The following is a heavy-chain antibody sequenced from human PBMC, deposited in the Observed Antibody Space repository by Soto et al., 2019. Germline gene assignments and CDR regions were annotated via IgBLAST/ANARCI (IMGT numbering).Heavy chain of an antibody. CDR1: GGSISSSSYY. J-gene: IGHJ5*02. V-gene: IGHV4-39*01. CDR3: ARRQSSPWFDP. CDR2: IFYSGST. D-gene: IGHD2-15*01. Sequence: QLQLQESGTGLVKPSETLSLTCTVSGGSISSSSYYWGWIRQPPGKGLEWIGNIFYSGSTYYNPSLKSRVTISVDTSKNQFSLKLSSVTAADTAVYYCARRQSSPWFDPWGQRTLVTVSS.